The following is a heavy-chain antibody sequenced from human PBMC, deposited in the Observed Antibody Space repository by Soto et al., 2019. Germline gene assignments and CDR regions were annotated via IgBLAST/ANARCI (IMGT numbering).Heavy chain of an antibody. Sequence: PSETLSLTCTVSGGSISSYYWSWIRQPPGKGLEWIGYIYYSGSTNYNPSLKSRVTISVDTSKNQFSLKLCSVTAADTAVYYCARDLIMSTRRLYYYYYVMDVWGQGTTVTVSS. D-gene: IGHD3-16*01. CDR2: IYYSGST. CDR1: GGSISSYY. J-gene: IGHJ6*02. V-gene: IGHV4-59*01. CDR3: ARDLIMSTRRLYYYYYVMDV.